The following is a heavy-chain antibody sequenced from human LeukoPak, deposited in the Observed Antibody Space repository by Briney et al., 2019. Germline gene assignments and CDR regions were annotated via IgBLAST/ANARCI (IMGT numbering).Heavy chain of an antibody. D-gene: IGHD3-3*01. CDR1: GFTFSSYA. Sequence: GGSLRLSCAASGFTFSSYAMSWVRQAPGKGLEWVSAISGSGGSTYYADSVKGRFTISRDNSKNTLYLQMNSLRAEDTAVYYCAKVAYDFWSGYSSPYYFDYWGQGTLVTVSS. CDR2: ISGSGGST. CDR3: AKVAYDFWSGYSSPYYFDY. V-gene: IGHV3-23*01. J-gene: IGHJ4*02.